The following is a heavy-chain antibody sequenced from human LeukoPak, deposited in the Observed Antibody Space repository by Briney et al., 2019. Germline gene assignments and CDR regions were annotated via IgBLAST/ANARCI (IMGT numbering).Heavy chain of an antibody. J-gene: IGHJ4*02. V-gene: IGHV4-59*01. D-gene: IGHD3-16*01. Sequence: PSETLSLTCAVYGGSFSGYYWSWIRQPPGKGLEWIGYIYYSGSTNYNPSLKSRVTISVDTTKSQFSLILSSVTTADTALYYCARLSGDKSFVGGNYFDYWGQGFLVTVSS. CDR1: GGSFSGYY. CDR2: IYYSGST. CDR3: ARLSGDKSFVGGNYFDY.